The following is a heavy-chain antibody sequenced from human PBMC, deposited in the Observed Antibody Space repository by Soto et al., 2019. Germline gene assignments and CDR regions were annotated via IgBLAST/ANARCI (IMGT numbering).Heavy chain of an antibody. V-gene: IGHV3-53*01. J-gene: IGHJ4*02. CDR3: DVEGLLNYFEY. CDR2: FYSGGSK. D-gene: IGHD1-26*01. Sequence: AGGSLRLSCAGSGFSVSKKYMSWVRQAPGKGLEWVSVFYSGGSKYYSDSVKGRFTISRDTPKNTVHLQMNSLRAEDTAVYYCDVEGLLNYFEYWGQGTPVTVSS. CDR1: GFSVSKKY.